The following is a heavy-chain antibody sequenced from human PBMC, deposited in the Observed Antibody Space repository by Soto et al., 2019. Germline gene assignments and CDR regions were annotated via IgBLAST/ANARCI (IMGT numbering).Heavy chain of an antibody. CDR3: ARDGMVRSTWFDP. J-gene: IGHJ5*02. CDR1: GGSISSSNW. Sequence: SETLSLTCAVSGGSISSSNWWSWVRQPPGKGLEWIGEIYHSGSTNYNPSLKSRVTISVDKSKNQLSLTLSSVTAADTAGYYCARDGMVRSTWFDPWGQGTLVTVSS. D-gene: IGHD3-10*01. V-gene: IGHV4-4*02. CDR2: IYHSGST.